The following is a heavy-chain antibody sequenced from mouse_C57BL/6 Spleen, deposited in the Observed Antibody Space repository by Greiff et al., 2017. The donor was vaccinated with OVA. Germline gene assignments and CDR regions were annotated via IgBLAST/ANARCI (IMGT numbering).Heavy chain of an antibody. CDR1: GFTFSSYA. CDR3: TRERIYYDSFAY. V-gene: IGHV5-9-1*02. D-gene: IGHD2-4*01. Sequence: EVKLMESGEGLVKPGGSLKLSCAASGFTFSSYAMSWVRQTPEKRLEWVAYISSGGDYIYYADTVKGRFTISRDNARNTLYLQMSSLKSEDTAMYYCTRERIYYDSFAYWGQGTLVTVSA. J-gene: IGHJ3*01. CDR2: ISSGGDYI.